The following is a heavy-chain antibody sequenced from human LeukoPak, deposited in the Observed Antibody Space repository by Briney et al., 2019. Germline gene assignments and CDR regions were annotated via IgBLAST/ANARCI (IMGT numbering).Heavy chain of an antibody. CDR2: ISSSSTVI. CDR3: ARADRGSAGYYFDY. CDR1: GFTFSSYN. Sequence: PGGSLRLSCAASGFTFSSYNMNWVRQAPGKGLEWVSYISSSSTVIYYADSVKGRFTISRDNSKNTLYLQMNSLRAEDTAVYYCARADRGSAGYYFDYWCQGTLVIVSS. V-gene: IGHV3-48*01. J-gene: IGHJ4*02. D-gene: IGHD6-19*01.